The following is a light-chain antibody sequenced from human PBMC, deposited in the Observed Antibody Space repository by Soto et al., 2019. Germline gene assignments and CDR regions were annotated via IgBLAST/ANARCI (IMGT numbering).Light chain of an antibody. V-gene: IGKV3-20*01. CDR2: GAS. Sequence: EIVMTQSPATLSVSPGERATLSCRASQSVSSSYLAWYQQKPGQAPGLLIYGASSRATGIPDRFSGSGSGTDFTLTISRLEPEDFAVYYCHQYDSIVQTFGQGTKVDIK. CDR1: QSVSSSY. CDR3: HQYDSIVQT. J-gene: IGKJ1*01.